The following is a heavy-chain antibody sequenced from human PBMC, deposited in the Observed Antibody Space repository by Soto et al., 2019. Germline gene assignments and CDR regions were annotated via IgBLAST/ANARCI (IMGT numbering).Heavy chain of an antibody. CDR1: GLTISGTKY. CDR2: LYGVDGS. D-gene: IGHD1-1*01. V-gene: IGHV3-53*01. J-gene: IGHJ3*01. CDR3: ATWHEREHAFDV. Sequence: DVQLVESGGGLIQPGESLRLSCAAFGLTISGTKYVAWVRQAPGKGLEWVSALYGVDGSVYADSVTGRFTTSSDSSTTTLYLQIKDLRPDDTAVYYCATWHEREHAFDVWGQGTTVTISS.